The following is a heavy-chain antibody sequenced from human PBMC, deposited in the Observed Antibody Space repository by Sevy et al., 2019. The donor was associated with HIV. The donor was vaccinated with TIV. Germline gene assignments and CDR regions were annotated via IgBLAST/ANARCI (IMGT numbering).Heavy chain of an antibody. J-gene: IGHJ4*02. Sequence: ASVKVSCKASGDTFTNNYMHWVRQAPGQGLEWMGIIDPSGGNASYAQKFQGRVSMTRDTSTSTIYLDLRSLRSEDMAVYYCVRADPAQHFDSWGQGTLVTVSS. CDR3: VRADPAQHFDS. CDR2: IDPSGGNA. V-gene: IGHV1-46*01. CDR1: GDTFTNNY.